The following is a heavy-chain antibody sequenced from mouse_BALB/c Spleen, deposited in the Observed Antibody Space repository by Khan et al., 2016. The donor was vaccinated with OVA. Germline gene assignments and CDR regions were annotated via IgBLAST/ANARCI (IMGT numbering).Heavy chain of an antibody. J-gene: IGHJ3*01. CDR1: GYSITSDYA. D-gene: IGHD4-1*01. CDR2: IGYSGST. Sequence: EVQLQESGPGLVKPSQSLSLSCTVTGYSITSDYAWNWIRQFPGNKLEWMGYIGYSGSTSYTPSLKSRISITRDTFKNQFFLQLNSVTTEDTAAYYCARLGPGFAYWGQGTLVTVAA. V-gene: IGHV3-2*02. CDR3: ARLGPGFAY.